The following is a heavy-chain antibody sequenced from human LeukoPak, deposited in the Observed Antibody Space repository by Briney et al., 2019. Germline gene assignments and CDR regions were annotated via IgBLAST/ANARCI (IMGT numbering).Heavy chain of an antibody. V-gene: IGHV3-74*01. CDR1: GFTFNSYW. CDR3: ARVVDTHFDY. CDR2: IKSDGSTT. Sequence: PGGSLRPSCAASGFTFNSYWMHWVRQAPGKGLVWVSRIKSDGSTTTYADSVKGRFTISRDNAKNTLYLQMNSLRAEDTAVYYCARVVDTHFDYWGQGTLVTVSS. J-gene: IGHJ4*02. D-gene: IGHD5-18*01.